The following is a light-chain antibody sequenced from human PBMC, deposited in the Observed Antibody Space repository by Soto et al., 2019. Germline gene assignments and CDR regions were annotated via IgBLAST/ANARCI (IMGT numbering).Light chain of an antibody. V-gene: IGKV1-9*01. J-gene: IGKJ4*01. CDR3: QQLNSYPRT. CDR1: QGISSY. CDR2: AAS. Sequence: DIQLTQSPSFLSASVGDRVTITCRASQGISSYLDWYQQKPGKDPKLLIYAASTLQSGVPSRFSGSGSGTAFTLTISSLQPEDFATYYCQQLNSYPRTFGGGTKVEIK.